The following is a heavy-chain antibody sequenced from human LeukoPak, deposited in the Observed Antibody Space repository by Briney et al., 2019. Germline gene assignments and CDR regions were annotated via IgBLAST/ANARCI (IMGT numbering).Heavy chain of an antibody. CDR1: GYTFTSYD. Sequence: ASVKVSCKASGYTFTSYDINWVRQATGQGLEWMGWMNPNSGNTGYAQKFQGRVTMTRDTSISTAYMELSRLRSDDTAVYYCARDWCSSTSCYGYWGQGTLVTVSS. CDR2: MNPNSGNT. V-gene: IGHV1-8*01. D-gene: IGHD2-2*01. J-gene: IGHJ4*02. CDR3: ARDWCSSTSCYGY.